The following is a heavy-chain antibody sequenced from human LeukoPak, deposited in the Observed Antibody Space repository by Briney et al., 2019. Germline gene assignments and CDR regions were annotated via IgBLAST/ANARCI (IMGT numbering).Heavy chain of an antibody. CDR2: IYTSGST. CDR3: AGDRVYCSSTSCYVEPHWFDP. CDR1: GGSISSSRYY. J-gene: IGHJ5*02. D-gene: IGHD2-2*01. V-gene: IGHV4-61*02. Sequence: PSETLSLTFTVSGGSISSSRYYWSWIRQPAGKGLEWIGRIYTSGSTNYNPSLKSRVTMSVDTSKNQFSLKLSSVTAADTAVYYCAGDRVYCSSTSCYVEPHWFDPWGQGTLVTVSS.